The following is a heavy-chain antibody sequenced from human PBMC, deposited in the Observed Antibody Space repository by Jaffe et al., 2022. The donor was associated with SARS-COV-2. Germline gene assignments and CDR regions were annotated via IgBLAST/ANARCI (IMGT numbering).Heavy chain of an antibody. CDR1: GGSISSSSYF. Sequence: QLQLQESGPGLVKPSETLSLICTVSGGSISSSSYFWGWIRQAPGKGLESIGTIYYGGSTYYNPSLKGRVTISADTSRNQLSLKLNSVTDADTAVYYCARRKGCGGDACSGHELDLWGQGTLVTVSS. J-gene: IGHJ5*02. V-gene: IGHV4-39*01. D-gene: IGHD2-21*01. CDR3: ARRKGCGGDACSGHELDL. CDR2: IYYGGST.